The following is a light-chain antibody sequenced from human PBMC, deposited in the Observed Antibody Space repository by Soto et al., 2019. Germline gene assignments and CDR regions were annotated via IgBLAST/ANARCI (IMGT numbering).Light chain of an antibody. V-gene: IGKV3-15*01. Sequence: EIVMTQSPATLSVSPGERATLSCRASQSVSSNLAWYQQKPGQAPRLLIYGASTRATGIPARFSGSGSGTEFTLTISSLQSEDFAVYYCQQSNNWRTCGQGTKVEIK. CDR3: QQSNNWRT. J-gene: IGKJ1*01. CDR1: QSVSSN. CDR2: GAS.